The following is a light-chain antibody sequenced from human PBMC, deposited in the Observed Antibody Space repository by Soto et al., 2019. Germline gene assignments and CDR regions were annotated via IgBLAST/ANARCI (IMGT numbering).Light chain of an antibody. CDR2: EDN. J-gene: IGLJ2*01. CDR1: SGSIASNY. CDR3: QSFDSSNQV. Sequence: LTQPHSVSESPGKTVTISCTRTSGSIASNYVQWYQQRPGSAPTTVIFEDNQRPSGVPDRFSGSIDTSSNSASLTISGLKTEDEADYYCQSFDSSNQVFGGGTK. V-gene: IGLV6-57*04.